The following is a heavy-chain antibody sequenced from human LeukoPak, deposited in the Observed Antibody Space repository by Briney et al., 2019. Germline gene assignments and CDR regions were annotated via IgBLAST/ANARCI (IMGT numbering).Heavy chain of an antibody. V-gene: IGHV3-30-3*01. CDR1: GFTFSSYA. J-gene: IGHJ5*02. Sequence: GRSLRLSCAASGFTFSSYAMHWVRQAPGKGLEWVAVISYDGSNKYYADSVKGRFTISRDNSKNTLYLQMNSLRAEDTAVYYRARPRGGGFLEPTYWFDPWGQGTLVTVSS. CDR2: ISYDGSNK. CDR3: ARPRGGGFLEPTYWFDP. D-gene: IGHD3-3*01.